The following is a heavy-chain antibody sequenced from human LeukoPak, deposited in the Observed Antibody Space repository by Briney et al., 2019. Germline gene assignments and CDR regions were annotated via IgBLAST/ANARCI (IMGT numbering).Heavy chain of an antibody. D-gene: IGHD3-10*01. CDR3: ARSMIRGVVYFDY. CDR1: GFTFSNCN. V-gene: IGHV3-21*01. Sequence: GGSLRLSCAASGFTFSNCNINWVRQAPGKGLEWVSSISSSSAYIYYADSVKGRFTISRDNAKNSLYLQMNSLRAEDTAVYYCARSMIRGVVYFDYWGQGTLVTVSS. J-gene: IGHJ4*02. CDR2: ISSSSAYI.